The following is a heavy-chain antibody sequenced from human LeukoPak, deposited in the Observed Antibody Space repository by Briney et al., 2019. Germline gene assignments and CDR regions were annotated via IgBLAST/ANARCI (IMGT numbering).Heavy chain of an antibody. D-gene: IGHD1-26*01. CDR1: GYTFNSYG. CDR3: VRDPSEVGAL. J-gene: IGHJ4*02. CDR2: INPNNGDT. V-gene: IGHV1-18*01. Sequence: GASVKVSCKASGYTFNSYGISWVRQAPGQGLEWMGWINPNNGDTNLPQKFQGRVTMTSDRSITTAYMELSSLRSDDTAVYYCVRDPSEVGALWGQGVLVTVSS.